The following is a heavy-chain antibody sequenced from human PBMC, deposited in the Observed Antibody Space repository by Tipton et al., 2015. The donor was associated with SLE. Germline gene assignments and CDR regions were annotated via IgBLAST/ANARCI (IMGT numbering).Heavy chain of an antibody. J-gene: IGHJ3*02. CDR3: ARETSYAFDI. CDR1: GGSISSHF. V-gene: IGHV4-59*11. CDR2: VSYSGIT. Sequence: TLSLTCTVSGGSISSHFWSWIQQPPGKGLEWVGYVSYSGITNYNPSLKSRVTISVDTSKNQFSLRLSSVTAADTAVYYCARETSYAFDIWGQGTMVTVSS. D-gene: IGHD1-7*01.